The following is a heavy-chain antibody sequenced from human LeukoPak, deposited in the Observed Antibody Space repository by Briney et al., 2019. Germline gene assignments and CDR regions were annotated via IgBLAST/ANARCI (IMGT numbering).Heavy chain of an antibody. V-gene: IGHV1-2*02. CDR1: GYTFTGYY. J-gene: IGHJ4*02. D-gene: IGHD1-26*01. CDR3: ATHSGSYGGADY. Sequence: ASVKVSCKASGYTFTGYYMHWVRQAPGQGLEWMGWINPNSGGTNYAQKFQGRVTMTRDTSISTAYMELSRLRSDDTAVYYCATHSGSYGGADYWGQGTLVTVSS. CDR2: INPNSGGT.